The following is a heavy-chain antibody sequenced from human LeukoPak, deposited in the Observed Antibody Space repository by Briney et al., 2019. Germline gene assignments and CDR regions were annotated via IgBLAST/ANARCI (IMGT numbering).Heavy chain of an antibody. CDR3: TRHYYGSGSYDY. J-gene: IGHJ4*02. Sequence: PSETLSLTCTVSGGSISSYYWSWIRQPAGKGLEWIGRIYTSGSTNYNPSLKSRVTISVDTSKHHFSLKLSSVTAADTAVYYCTRHYYGSGSYDYWGQGTLVTVSS. V-gene: IGHV4-4*07. CDR2: IYTSGST. CDR1: GGSISSYY. D-gene: IGHD3-10*01.